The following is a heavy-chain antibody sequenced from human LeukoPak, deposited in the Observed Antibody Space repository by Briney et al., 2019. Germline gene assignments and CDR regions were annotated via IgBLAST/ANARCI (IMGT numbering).Heavy chain of an antibody. CDR1: GYTLTELS. D-gene: IGHD1-14*01. CDR2: FDPEDGET. J-gene: IGHJ6*02. V-gene: IGHV1-24*01. Sequence: ASVKVSCKVSGYTLTELSMHWVRQAPGKGLERMGGFDPEDGETIYAQKFQGRVTMTEDTSTDTAYMELSSLRSEDTAVYYCATGRTAPNPHYYYYGMDVWGQGTTVTVSS. CDR3: ATGRTAPNPHYYYYGMDV.